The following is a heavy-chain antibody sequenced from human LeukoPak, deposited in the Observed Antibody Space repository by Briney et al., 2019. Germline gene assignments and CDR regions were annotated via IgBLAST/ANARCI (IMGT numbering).Heavy chain of an antibody. J-gene: IGHJ6*03. CDR1: GYTFTSYD. V-gene: IGHV1-8*01. Sequence: ASVKVSCKASGYTFTSYDINWVRQATGQGLEWMGWMNPNSGNTGYAQKFQGRVTMTRNTSISTAYMELSSLRSDDTAVYYCAREHIVVVPAAMHNNYYYYMDVWGKGTTVTISS. CDR3: AREHIVVVPAAMHNNYYYYMDV. D-gene: IGHD2-2*01. CDR2: MNPNSGNT.